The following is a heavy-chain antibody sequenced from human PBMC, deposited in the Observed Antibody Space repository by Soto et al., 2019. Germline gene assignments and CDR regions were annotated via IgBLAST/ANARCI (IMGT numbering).Heavy chain of an antibody. CDR3: ARHSLGFFCSGGSCNNWFDP. CDR1: GGSISSSSYY. V-gene: IGHV4-39*01. CDR2: IYYSGST. D-gene: IGHD2-15*01. J-gene: IGHJ5*02. Sequence: NPSETLSLTCTVSGGSISSSSYYWGWIRQPPGKGLEWIGSIYYSGSTYYNPSLKSRVTISVDTSKNQFSLKLSSVTAADTAVYYCARHSLGFFCSGGSCNNWFDPWGKGPLVTVSS.